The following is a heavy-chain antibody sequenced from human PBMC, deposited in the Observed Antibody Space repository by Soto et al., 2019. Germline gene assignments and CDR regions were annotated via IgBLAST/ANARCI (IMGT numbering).Heavy chain of an antibody. CDR3: ARVLAVAGTALLDY. V-gene: IGHV3-33*01. J-gene: IGHJ4*02. CDR2: IWYDGSNK. D-gene: IGHD6-19*01. Sequence: QVQLVESGGGVVQPGRSLRLSCAASGFTFSSYGMHWVRQAPGKGLEWVAVIWYDGSNKYYADSVKGRFTISRDNYKNALYLQMNSLRAEDTAVYYCARVLAVAGTALLDYWGQGTLVTVSS. CDR1: GFTFSSYG.